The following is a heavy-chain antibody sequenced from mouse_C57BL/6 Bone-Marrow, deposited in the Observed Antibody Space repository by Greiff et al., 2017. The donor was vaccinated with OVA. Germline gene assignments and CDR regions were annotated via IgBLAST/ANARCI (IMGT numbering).Heavy chain of an antibody. Sequence: EVKLQQSGAELVRPGASVKLSCTASGFNIKDDYMHWVKQRPEQGLEWIGWIDPENGDTEYASKFQGKATITADTSSNTAYLQLSSLTSEDTAVYYCTTGDGYYVYYAMDYWGQGTSVTVSS. CDR1: GFNIKDDY. CDR3: TTGDGYYVYYAMDY. CDR2: IDPENGDT. J-gene: IGHJ4*01. D-gene: IGHD2-3*01. V-gene: IGHV14-4*01.